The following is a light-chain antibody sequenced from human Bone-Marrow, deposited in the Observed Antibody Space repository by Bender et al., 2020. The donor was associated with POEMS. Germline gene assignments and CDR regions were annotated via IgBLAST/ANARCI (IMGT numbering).Light chain of an antibody. CDR1: SGSIASNY. V-gene: IGLV6-57*01. J-gene: IGLJ2*01. CDR2: EDN. CDR3: QSHDTTVV. Sequence: NFILTQPHSVSESPGKTVTVSCTRSSGSIASNYVQWYQHRPGSSPTTLIYEDNKRASGVPDRFSGSIDRSSNSASLTISGLETEDEADYYCQSHDTTVVFGGGTKLTVL.